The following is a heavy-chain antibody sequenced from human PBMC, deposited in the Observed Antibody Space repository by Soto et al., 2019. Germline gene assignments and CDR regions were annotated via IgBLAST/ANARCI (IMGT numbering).Heavy chain of an antibody. CDR3: ARGRQWLYYFDY. CDR1: GFTFDDYG. J-gene: IGHJ4*02. Sequence: GSLRLSCAASGFTFDDYGMSWVRQAPGKGLEWVSGINWNGGSTGYADSVKGRFTISRDNAKNSLYLQMNSLRAEDTALYHCARGRQWLYYFDYWGQGTLVTVPQ. V-gene: IGHV3-20*01. D-gene: IGHD3-22*01. CDR2: INWNGGST.